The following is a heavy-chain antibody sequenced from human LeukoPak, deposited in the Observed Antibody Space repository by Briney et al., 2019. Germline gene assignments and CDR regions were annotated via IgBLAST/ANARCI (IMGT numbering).Heavy chain of an antibody. CDR2: MNPNSGNT. V-gene: IGHV1-8*01. CDR3: AIYSGYDPDYYYYYMDV. CDR1: GYTFTSYD. J-gene: IGHJ6*03. D-gene: IGHD5-12*01. Sequence: ASVKVSCKASGYTFTSYDIDWVRQATGQELAWMGWMNPNSGNTGYAQKFQGRVTMTRNTSISTAYMELSSLRSEDTAVYYCAIYSGYDPDYYYYYMDVWGKGTTVTISS.